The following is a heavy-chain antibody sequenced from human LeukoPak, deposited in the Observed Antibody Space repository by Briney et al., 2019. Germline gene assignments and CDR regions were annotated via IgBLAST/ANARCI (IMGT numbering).Heavy chain of an antibody. Sequence: GGSLRLSCAASGFTFSSYSMNWVRQAPGKGLEWVSSISTSSSYIYSADSVKGRFTISRDNARNSLYLQMNGLRAEDTAVCYCATWPGAWYGEDYWGQGTLVTVSS. J-gene: IGHJ4*02. CDR3: ATWPGAWYGEDY. V-gene: IGHV3-21*04. CDR2: ISTSSSYI. CDR1: GFTFSSYS. D-gene: IGHD3-10*01.